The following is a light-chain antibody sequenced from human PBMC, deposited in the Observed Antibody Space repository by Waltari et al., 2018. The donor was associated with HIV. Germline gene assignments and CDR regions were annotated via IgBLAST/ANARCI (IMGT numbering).Light chain of an antibody. Sequence: QAVVTQEPSLTVSPGDTVTLTCGSSTGAVPSGHYPYWFQQKPGQAPTTVIYDTKNKPSWTPARFSGSLVGDKAALTLSGAQPEDEADYYCLLYYSGGPWVFGGGTKLTVL. CDR3: LLYYSGGPWV. CDR1: TGAVPSGHY. CDR2: DTK. J-gene: IGLJ3*02. V-gene: IGLV7-46*01.